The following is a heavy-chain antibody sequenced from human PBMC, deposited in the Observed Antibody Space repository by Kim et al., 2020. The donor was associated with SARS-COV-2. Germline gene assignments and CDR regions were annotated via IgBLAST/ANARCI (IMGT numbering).Heavy chain of an antibody. CDR2: INHSGST. V-gene: IGHV4-34*01. CDR1: GGFFSGYY. J-gene: IGHJ4*02. Sequence: SETLSLTCAVYGGFFSGYYWSWIRQPPGKGLEWIGEINHSGSTNYNPSLKSRVTISVDTSKNQFSLKLSSVTAADTAVYYCARGVGIQLWSRPLDYWGQGTLVTVSS. D-gene: IGHD5-18*01. CDR3: ARGVGIQLWSRPLDY.